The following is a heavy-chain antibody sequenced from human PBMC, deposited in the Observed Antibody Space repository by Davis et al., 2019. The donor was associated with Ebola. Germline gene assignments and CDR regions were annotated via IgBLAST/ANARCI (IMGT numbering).Heavy chain of an antibody. D-gene: IGHD3-10*01. CDR3: AKDRYYGNNPLYYESET. J-gene: IGHJ5*02. CDR1: GGTFSSYA. Sequence: SVKVSCKASGGTFSSYAISWVRQAPGQGLDWMGGIIPVFGIPKYAQKFQGRVTITADESTSTAYMELSSLRSEDTAVYYCAKDRYYGNNPLYYESETWGQGTLVTVSS. V-gene: IGHV1-69*13. CDR2: IIPVFGIP.